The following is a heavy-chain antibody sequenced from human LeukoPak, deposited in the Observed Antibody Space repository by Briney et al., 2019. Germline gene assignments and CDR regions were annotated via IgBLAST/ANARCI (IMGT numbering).Heavy chain of an antibody. J-gene: IGHJ4*02. D-gene: IGHD1-7*01. CDR1: GFTFSTYS. CDR2: ISSSSSYI. V-gene: IGHV3-21*01. Sequence: GGSLRLSCEASGFTFSTYSMNWVRQAPGKGLEWVSSISSSSSYIYYADSVKGRFTISRDNAKNSLYLQMNSLRAEDTAVYYCARAHNWNYGTFDYWGQGTLVTVSS. CDR3: ARAHNWNYGTFDY.